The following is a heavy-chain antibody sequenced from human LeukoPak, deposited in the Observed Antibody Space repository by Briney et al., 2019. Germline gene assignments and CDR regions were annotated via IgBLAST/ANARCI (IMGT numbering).Heavy chain of an antibody. CDR3: ARLQYRYYYMDV. D-gene: IGHD4-11*01. CDR2: IYYSGST. CDR1: GGSISSYY. Sequence: PSETLSLTCTVSGGSISSYYWSWIRQPPGKGLEWIGYIYYSGSTNYNPSLKSRVTISVDTSKNQFSLKLSSVTAADTAVHYCARLQYRYYYMDVWGKGTTVTVSS. J-gene: IGHJ6*03. V-gene: IGHV4-59*01.